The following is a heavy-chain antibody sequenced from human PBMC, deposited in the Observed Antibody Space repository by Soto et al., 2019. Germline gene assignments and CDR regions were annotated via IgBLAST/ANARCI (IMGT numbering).Heavy chain of an antibody. V-gene: IGHV1-69*06. Sequence: SVKVSCKASGGTFSSYAISWVRQAPGQGLEWMGGIIPIFGTANYAQKFQGRVTITADISKDTLYLQMNSLRAEDTAVYYCAKGSNDHSDYGGIIWGQGALVTVSS. CDR1: GGTFSSYA. J-gene: IGHJ4*02. CDR3: AKGSNDHSDYGGII. D-gene: IGHD4-17*01. CDR2: IIPIFGTA.